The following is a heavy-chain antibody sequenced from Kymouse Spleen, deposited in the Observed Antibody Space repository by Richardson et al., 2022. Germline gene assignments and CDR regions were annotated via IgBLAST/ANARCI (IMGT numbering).Heavy chain of an antibody. D-gene: IGHD3-10*01. J-gene: IGHJ4*02. CDR1: GGSISSSSYY. Sequence: QLQLQESGPGLVKPSETLSLTCTVSGGSISSSSYYWGWIRQPPGKGLEWIGSIYYSGSTYYNPSLKSRVTISVDTSKNQFSLKLSSVTAADTAVYYCARQGTGGYYGSGRDYWGQGTLVTVSS. CDR3: ARQGTGGYYGSGRDY. V-gene: IGHV4-39*01. CDR2: IYYSGST.